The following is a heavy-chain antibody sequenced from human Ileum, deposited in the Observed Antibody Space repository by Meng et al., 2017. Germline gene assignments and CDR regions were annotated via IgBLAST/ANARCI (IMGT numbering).Heavy chain of an antibody. V-gene: IGHV4-34*11. CDR3: ARGGPWFDP. Sequence: QVPLQQWGAGLLKPSETLSLPCAVYGGSFSGYYWSWIRQPPGKGLEWIGYIYFSGGTYYNPSLKSRVTISRDTSKKQFSLNLSSATAADTAVYYCARGGPWFDPWGQGTLVTVSS. CDR2: IYFSGGT. J-gene: IGHJ5*02. CDR1: GGSFSGYY.